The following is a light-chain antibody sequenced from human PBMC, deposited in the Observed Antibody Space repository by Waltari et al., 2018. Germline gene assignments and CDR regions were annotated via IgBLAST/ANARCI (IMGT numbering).Light chain of an antibody. J-gene: IGLJ2*01. CDR3: CSYAGTPRVV. V-gene: IGLV2-23*02. CDR2: QVN. Sequence: QSALTQPASASGSPGQSITISCTGTHNDIGSYTLVSWYQQHPGKAPKVIIFQVNKRPSGVSNRFSGSKSGNTASLTVSGLHPEDEADYYCCSYAGTPRVVFGGGTKLTVL. CDR1: HNDIGSYTL.